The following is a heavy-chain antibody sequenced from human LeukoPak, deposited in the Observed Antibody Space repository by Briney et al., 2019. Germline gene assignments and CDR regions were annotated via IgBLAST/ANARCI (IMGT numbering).Heavy chain of an antibody. V-gene: IGHV4-30-2*01. D-gene: IGHD3-3*01. CDR1: GGSISSGGYY. J-gene: IGHJ5*02. CDR2: IYHSGST. Sequence: SETLSLTCTVSGGSISSGGYYWSWIRQPPGKGLEWIGYIYHSGSTYYNPSLKSRVTISVDRSKNQFSLKLSSVTAADTAVYYCARGYDFWRSAHWFDPWGQGTLVTVSS. CDR3: ARGYDFWRSAHWFDP.